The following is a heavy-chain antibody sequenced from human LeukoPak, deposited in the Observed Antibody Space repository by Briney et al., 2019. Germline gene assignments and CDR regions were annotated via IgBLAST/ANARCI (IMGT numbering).Heavy chain of an antibody. Sequence: GGSLRLSCAASGFTFSSYAMSWVRQAPGKGLEWVSAISGSGGSTYYADSVKGRFTISRDNSKNTLYLQMNSLRAEDTAVYYCARVGYSSGWSIFDYWGQGTLVTVSS. D-gene: IGHD6-19*01. CDR1: GFTFSSYA. V-gene: IGHV3-23*01. J-gene: IGHJ4*02. CDR3: ARVGYSSGWSIFDY. CDR2: ISGSGGST.